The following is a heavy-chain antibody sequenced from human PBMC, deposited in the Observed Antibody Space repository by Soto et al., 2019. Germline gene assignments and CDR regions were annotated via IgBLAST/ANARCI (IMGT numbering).Heavy chain of an antibody. CDR3: AKLTPDYDFWSGYYHYFDY. V-gene: IGHV3-23*01. CDR2: ISGSGGST. CDR1: GFTFSSYA. D-gene: IGHD3-3*01. J-gene: IGHJ4*02. Sequence: GGSLRLSCAASGFTFSSYAMSWVRQAPGKGLEWVSAISGSGGSTYYADSVKGRFTISRDNSKNTLYLQMNSLRAEDTAVYYCAKLTPDYDFWSGYYHYFDYWGQGTLVTVSS.